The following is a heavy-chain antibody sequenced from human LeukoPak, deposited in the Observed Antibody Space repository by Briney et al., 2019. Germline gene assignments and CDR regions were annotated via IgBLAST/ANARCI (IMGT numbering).Heavy chain of an antibody. Sequence: GGSLRLSCAASGFSFSSYWMYWVRQGPGKGLVWVSRVNGDGSRTDYADSVKGRFTISRDNAKNTLYLQMNSLRAEDTAVYYCASHSGGHFDRNNWFDSWGQGTLVTVSS. V-gene: IGHV3-74*01. J-gene: IGHJ5*01. CDR1: GFSFSSYW. CDR3: ASHSGGHFDRNNWFDS. CDR2: VNGDGSRT. D-gene: IGHD1-26*01.